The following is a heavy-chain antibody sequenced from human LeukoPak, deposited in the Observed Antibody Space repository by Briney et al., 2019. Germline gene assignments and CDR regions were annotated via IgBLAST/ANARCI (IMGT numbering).Heavy chain of an antibody. CDR3: TRATIFGVVVHYYYMDV. CDR1: GYTFTSYY. D-gene: IGHD3-3*01. J-gene: IGHJ6*03. V-gene: IGHV1-46*03. CDR2: LNPSGGST. Sequence: ASVKISCKASGYTFTSYYIHWVRQAPGQGLEWMVVLNPSGGSTSYAQKFQGRVTMTRDTSTSTVYMELSSLRSDDTAVYYCTRATIFGVVVHYYYMDVWGKGTTVTVSS.